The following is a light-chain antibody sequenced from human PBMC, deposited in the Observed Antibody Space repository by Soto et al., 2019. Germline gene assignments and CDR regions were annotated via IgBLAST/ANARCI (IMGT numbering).Light chain of an antibody. CDR3: SSYTSSSTRV. Sequence: QSVLTQPASVSGSRGQSITISCTGTNSDIGDYDYVSWYQHHPGKAPKLMIHEVTNRPSGVSNRFSGSKSGNTAFLTISGLQAEDEADYYCSSYTSSSTRVFGGGTKVTVL. J-gene: IGLJ3*02. CDR1: NSDIGDYDY. CDR2: EVT. V-gene: IGLV2-14*01.